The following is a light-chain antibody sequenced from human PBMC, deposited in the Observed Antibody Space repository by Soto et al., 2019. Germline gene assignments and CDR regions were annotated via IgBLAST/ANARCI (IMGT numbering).Light chain of an antibody. CDR3: QQRSNWPPEVT. CDR1: QSVSSS. Sequence: EIVLTQSPDTLSLSPGERATLSCRASQSVSSSLAWYQQKPGQAPRLLIYDASNRATGIPARFSGSGSGTDFTDTISSLEPEDFAVYYCQQRSNWPPEVTVGPGTKVDIK. CDR2: DAS. J-gene: IGKJ3*01. V-gene: IGKV3-11*01.